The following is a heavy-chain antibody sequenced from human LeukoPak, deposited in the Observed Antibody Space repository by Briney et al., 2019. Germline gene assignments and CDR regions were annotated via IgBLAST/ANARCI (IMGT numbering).Heavy chain of an antibody. CDR1: GFSSSSYA. V-gene: IGHV3-23*01. J-gene: IGHJ4*02. D-gene: IGHD6-19*01. Sequence: GGSLRLSCAASGFSSSSYAMSWVSQAPGKGLEWVSAISGSGGSTYYADSVKGRFTISRDNSKNTPYLQMNSLRAEDTAVYYCAKGPRSGWLNSDYWGEGNFVTVSS. CDR2: ISGSGGST. CDR3: AKGPRSGWLNSDY.